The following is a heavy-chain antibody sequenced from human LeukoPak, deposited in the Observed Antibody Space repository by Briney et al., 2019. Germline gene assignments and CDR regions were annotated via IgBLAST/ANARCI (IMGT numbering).Heavy chain of an antibody. Sequence: GGSLRLSCAASGFTFSSYWMSWVRQAPGKGLEWVANIKQDGSQKYYVDSVKGRFIISRDNAENSLYLQMNSLRAEDTAVYYCASLKDYYDFWSGYDHYFDYWGQGILVTVSS. CDR3: ASLKDYYDFWSGYDHYFDY. V-gene: IGHV3-7*01. CDR1: GFTFSSYW. D-gene: IGHD3-3*01. J-gene: IGHJ4*02. CDR2: IKQDGSQK.